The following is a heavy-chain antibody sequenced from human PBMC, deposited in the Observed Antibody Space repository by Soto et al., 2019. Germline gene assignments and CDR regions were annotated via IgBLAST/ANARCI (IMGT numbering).Heavy chain of an antibody. CDR2: ISYDGSNK. Sequence: QVQLVESGGGVVQPGRSLRLSCAASGFTFSSYGMHWFRQAPGKGLEWVEVISYDGSNKYYADSVKGRFTISRDNSKNTLYLQMNSLRAEDTAVYYCARGSGSTVTTRGDYGMDVCGQGTTVTVSS. V-gene: IGHV3-30*03. CDR1: GFTFSSYG. J-gene: IGHJ6*02. D-gene: IGHD4-17*01. CDR3: ARGSGSTVTTRGDYGMDV.